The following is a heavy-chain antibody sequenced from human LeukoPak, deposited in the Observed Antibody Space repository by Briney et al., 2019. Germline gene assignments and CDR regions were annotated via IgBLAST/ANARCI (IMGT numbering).Heavy chain of an antibody. D-gene: IGHD1-1*01. V-gene: IGHV3-11*01. Sequence: PGGSLRLSCAASGFTFSDSFSDYYMRWIRQAPGEGLEWVSYISSTGYTIYYADSVKGRFTISRDNAKNSLFLQMNSLRAEDTAMYFCAKSRSGSANWALQVFDHWGQGALVTVSS. CDR2: ISSTGYTI. J-gene: IGHJ5*02. CDR3: AKSRSGSANWALQVFDH. CDR1: GFTFSDSFSDYY.